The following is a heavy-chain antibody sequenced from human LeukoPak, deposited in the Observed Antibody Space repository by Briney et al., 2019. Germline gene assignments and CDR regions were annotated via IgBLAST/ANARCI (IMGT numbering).Heavy chain of an antibody. J-gene: IGHJ4*02. CDR1: GYTFSDYY. Sequence: ASVKVSCKASGYTFSDYYMHWVRQAPAQGLEWMGWISPNSVEKVYAQELQGRVTMTRDTSISTAYMELSRLRSDDTAVYYCARVRYDILTGLGASFDYWGQGTLVTVSS. D-gene: IGHD3-9*01. V-gene: IGHV1-2*02. CDR3: ARVRYDILTGLGASFDY. CDR2: ISPNSVEK.